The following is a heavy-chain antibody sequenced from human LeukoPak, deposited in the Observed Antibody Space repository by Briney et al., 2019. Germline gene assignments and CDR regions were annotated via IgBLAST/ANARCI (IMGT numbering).Heavy chain of an antibody. CDR2: IWYDGSNK. CDR3: ARGKTTVTARGGHYYYYYGMDV. D-gene: IGHD4-17*01. V-gene: IGHV3-33*01. CDR1: GFTFSSYG. Sequence: GGSLRLSCAASGFTFSSYGMHWVRQAPGKGLEWVAVIWYDGSNKYYADSVKGRFTISRDNSKNTLYLQINSLRAEDTAVYYCARGKTTVTARGGHYYYYYGMDVWGQGTTVTVSS. J-gene: IGHJ6*02.